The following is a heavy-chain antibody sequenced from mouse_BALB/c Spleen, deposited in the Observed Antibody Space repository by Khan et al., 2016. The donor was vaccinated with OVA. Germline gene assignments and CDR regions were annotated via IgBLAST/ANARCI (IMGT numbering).Heavy chain of an antibody. CDR3: ARSLYYSYGYALDC. V-gene: IGHV3-2*02. D-gene: IGHD2-14*01. J-gene: IGHJ4*01. CDR1: GYSITSDYA. Sequence: QLEESGPGLVKPSQSLSLTCTVTGYSITSDYAWNWIRQFPGNKLEWMGYISSTGSTSYNPSLKSRISITRDTSKTQFFLQLKSVTTEDTATYYCARSLYYSYGYALDCWGRGTSVTVSS. CDR2: ISSTGST.